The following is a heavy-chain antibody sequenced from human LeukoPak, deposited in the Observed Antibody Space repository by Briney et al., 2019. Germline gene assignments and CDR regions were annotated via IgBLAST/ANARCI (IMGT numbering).Heavy chain of an antibody. D-gene: IGHD6-19*01. Sequence: NPSETLSLTCTVSGGSISSGSYYWSWIRQPAGKGLEWIVRIYTSGSTNYNPSLKSRVTISVDTSKNQFSLKLSSVTAADTAVYYCARDQAVAGPNWFDPWGQGTLVTVSS. CDR2: IYTSGST. CDR3: ARDQAVAGPNWFDP. CDR1: GGSISSGSYY. V-gene: IGHV4-61*02. J-gene: IGHJ5*02.